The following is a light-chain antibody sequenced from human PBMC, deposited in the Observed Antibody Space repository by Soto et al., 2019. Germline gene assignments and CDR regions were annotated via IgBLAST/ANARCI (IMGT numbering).Light chain of an antibody. Sequence: EIVLTQSPATLSLSPGERATLSCRASQSVSSYLVWYQQKPGQPPRLLIYDASNVATGIPARFSGSGSGTDFTLTISSLEAADFAVYYCQHRSNGPLTFGGGTKVEIK. J-gene: IGKJ4*01. CDR2: DAS. CDR3: QHRSNGPLT. V-gene: IGKV3-11*01. CDR1: QSVSSY.